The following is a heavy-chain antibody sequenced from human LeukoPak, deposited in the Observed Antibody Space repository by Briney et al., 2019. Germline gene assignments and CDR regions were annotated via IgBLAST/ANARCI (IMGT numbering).Heavy chain of an antibody. CDR2: ISWNSGSI. J-gene: IGHJ6*03. CDR3: ASGGYYYYRDV. Sequence: GRSLRLSCGASGFPFDDYAMQWLRQAPGKGVEGVSGISWNSGSIGYAVSVKRRFTISRDNAKNSLYLQMNSLRAEDTALYCCASGGYYYYRDVWSKGTTVTVSS. D-gene: IGHD3-10*01. V-gene: IGHV3-9*01. CDR1: GFPFDDYA.